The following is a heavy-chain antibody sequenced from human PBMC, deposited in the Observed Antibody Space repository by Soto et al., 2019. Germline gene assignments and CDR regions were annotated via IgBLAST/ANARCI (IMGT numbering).Heavy chain of an antibody. Sequence: QVQLVQSGAEVKKPGASVKVSCKASGYTFSTYGFSWVRQAPGQGLEWMGWIVADNGDTNYAQNFQGRVTMTTDTSTTTSYMELRSLTSADTAVYFCARDWKGAEGFDPWGQGTLVTVSS. J-gene: IGHJ5*02. D-gene: IGHD1-1*01. CDR2: IVADNGDT. CDR1: GYTFSTYG. V-gene: IGHV1-18*01. CDR3: ARDWKGAEGFDP.